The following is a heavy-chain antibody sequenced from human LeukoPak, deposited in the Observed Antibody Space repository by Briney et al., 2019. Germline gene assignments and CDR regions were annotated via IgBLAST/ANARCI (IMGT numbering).Heavy chain of an antibody. CDR3: AFSSPPGDFDY. Sequence: GASVKVSCKASGYTFTSYYMHWVRQAPGQGLEWMGIINPSGGSTNYAQKFQGRVTMTRDTSISTAYMELSRLRSDDTAVYYCAFSSPPGDFDYWGQGTLVTVSS. J-gene: IGHJ4*02. V-gene: IGHV1-46*01. CDR2: INPSGGST. D-gene: IGHD2-2*01. CDR1: GYTFTSYY.